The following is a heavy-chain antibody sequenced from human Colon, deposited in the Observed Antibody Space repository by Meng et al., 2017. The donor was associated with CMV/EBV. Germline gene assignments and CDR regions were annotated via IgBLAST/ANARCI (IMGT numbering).Heavy chain of an antibody. V-gene: IGHV1-69*01. CDR2: IIPMFGSP. D-gene: IGHD6-13*01. Sequence: QVPRLQSGAGVNKPWSAVKVSCKSSGGTFDTSTFNWVRQAPGQGLEWMGGIIPMFGSPSYSQKFRGRVTITADELEVNSLRSEDTAVYYCARGKQAGFDLWGQGTLVTVSS. J-gene: IGHJ5*02. CDR3: ARGKQAGFDL. CDR1: GGTFDTST.